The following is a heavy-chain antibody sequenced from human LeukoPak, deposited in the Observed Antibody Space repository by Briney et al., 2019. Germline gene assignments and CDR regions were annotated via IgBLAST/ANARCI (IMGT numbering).Heavy chain of an antibody. CDR3: AKAGPASAGYYFDY. V-gene: IGHV3-23*01. Sequence: AGGSLRLSCAAPGFTFSSYAMSWVRQAPGEGLEWVSAISGSGGSTYYADSVKGRFTISRDNSKNTLYLQMNSLRAEDTAVYYCAKAGPASAGYYFDYWGQGTLVTVSS. CDR1: GFTFSSYA. CDR2: ISGSGGST. D-gene: IGHD2-2*01. J-gene: IGHJ4*02.